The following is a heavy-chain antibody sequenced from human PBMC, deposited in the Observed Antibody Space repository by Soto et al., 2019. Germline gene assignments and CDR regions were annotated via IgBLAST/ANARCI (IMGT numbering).Heavy chain of an antibody. CDR1: GGSVSSSNYY. D-gene: IGHD2-8*01. J-gene: IGHJ4*02. CDR2: IYYSGSI. Sequence: PSETLSLTCTVSGGSVSSSNYYWGWIRQPPGKGLEWIGNIYYSGSIYHNPSLKSRVTISVDTSKNQFSLKLSSVTAADTAVYYCARNYRVNGNFDYWGQGTLVTVSS. V-gene: IGHV4-39*01. CDR3: ARNYRVNGNFDY.